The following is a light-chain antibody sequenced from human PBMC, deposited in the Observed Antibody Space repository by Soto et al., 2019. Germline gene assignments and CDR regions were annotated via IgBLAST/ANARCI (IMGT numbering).Light chain of an antibody. CDR2: SIN. Sequence: AVLTQDPSLTVSPGGTVTLTCSSSTGAVTKGFSPNWLQQRPGQPPRALIYSINKTHSWTPARFSGSLLGGKAALTLSGVQPEDEAVSYCLLWYGSAYFLATRTKVTVL. CDR3: LLWYGSAYF. V-gene: IGLV7-43*01. J-gene: IGLJ1*01. CDR1: TGAVTKGFS.